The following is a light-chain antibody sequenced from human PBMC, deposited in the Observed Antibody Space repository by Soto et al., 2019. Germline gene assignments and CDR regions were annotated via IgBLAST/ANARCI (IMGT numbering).Light chain of an antibody. Sequence: SYELTQPPSVSVSPGQTASITCSGDRLGDKYVCSYQHKPGQSPVLVIYQDTKRPSGIPERFSASNSGNTASLTISGTQPIDEADYYCQAWDSSTAVFGGGTKLTVL. V-gene: IGLV3-1*01. CDR2: QDT. CDR3: QAWDSSTAV. CDR1: RLGDKY. J-gene: IGLJ2*01.